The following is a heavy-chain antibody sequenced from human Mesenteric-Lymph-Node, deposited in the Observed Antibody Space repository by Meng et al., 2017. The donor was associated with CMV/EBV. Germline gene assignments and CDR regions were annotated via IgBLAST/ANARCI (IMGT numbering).Heavy chain of an antibody. CDR2: NFSPGST. D-gene: IGHD3-10*01. Sequence: VSGGSVSNGAHSWRWVRQPPGMCLELLGSNFSPGSTYYDPSLKGPVTMSMGRSKNQFSLKLTSVTAADTAVYYCANDYGSGSYRFDYWGQGTLVTVSS. CDR3: ANDYGSGSYRFDY. J-gene: IGHJ4*02. CDR1: GGSVSNGAHS. V-gene: IGHV4-30-2*01.